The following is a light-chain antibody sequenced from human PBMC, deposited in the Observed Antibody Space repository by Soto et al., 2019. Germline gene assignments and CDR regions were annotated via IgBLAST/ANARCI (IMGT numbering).Light chain of an antibody. J-gene: IGLJ1*01. V-gene: IGLV2-14*03. CDR1: GSDIGSYNY. Sequence: QSALTQPASVSGFPGQSITISCTGTGSDIGSYNYVSWYQHHPGKVPKFIIYDVTNRPSGVSDRFSGSKSGNTASLTISGLQAEDEADYYCNSYTSASTYVFGTGTKVTVL. CDR2: DVT. CDR3: NSYTSASTYV.